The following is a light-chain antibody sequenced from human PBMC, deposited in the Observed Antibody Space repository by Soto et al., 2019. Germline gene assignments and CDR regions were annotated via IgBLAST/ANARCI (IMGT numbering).Light chain of an antibody. V-gene: IGLV1-44*01. Sequence: QSVLTQPPSASGTPGQRVTISCSGSSSNIGSSSVNWYQQLPGTAPKLLIYNNNQWPSGVPDRFSGSKSGTSASLAISGLQSEDEADYYCAAWDVSLNGLYVFGTGTKSPS. J-gene: IGLJ1*01. CDR2: NNN. CDR3: AAWDVSLNGLYV. CDR1: SSNIGSSS.